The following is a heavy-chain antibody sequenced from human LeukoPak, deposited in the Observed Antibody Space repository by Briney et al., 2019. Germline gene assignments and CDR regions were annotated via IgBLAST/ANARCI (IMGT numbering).Heavy chain of an antibody. D-gene: IGHD2-15*01. V-gene: IGHV4-59*01. Sequence: SEALSLTCTVSGGPISSYYWSWIRQPPGKGLEWIGYIYYSGSTNYNPSLKSRVTIPVDTSKNQFSLKLSSVTAADTAVYYCARGMGPSVVVVSPWGQGTLVTVSS. CDR3: ARGMGPSVVVVSP. J-gene: IGHJ5*02. CDR1: GGPISSYY. CDR2: IYYSGST.